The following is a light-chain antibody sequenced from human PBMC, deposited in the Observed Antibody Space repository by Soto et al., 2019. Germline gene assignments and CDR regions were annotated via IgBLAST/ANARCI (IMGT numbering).Light chain of an antibody. V-gene: IGKV3-11*01. Sequence: EIVLTQSPSTLSFSAWERSTLSFMASQSVGSYVAWYQQKPGQAPRLLIYYISTRATGIPARFSGSGSGTEFTLTINSLQSEDSAVYYCQQHNQWPITFGQGTRLEIK. J-gene: IGKJ5*01. CDR1: QSVGSY. CDR2: YIS. CDR3: QQHNQWPIT.